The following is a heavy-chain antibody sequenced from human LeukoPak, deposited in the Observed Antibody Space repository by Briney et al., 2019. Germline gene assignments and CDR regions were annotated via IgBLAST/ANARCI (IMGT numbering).Heavy chain of an antibody. Sequence: SETLSLTCTVSGGSISSYYWSWIRQPPGKGLEWIGYIYYSGSTNYNPSLKSRVTISVDTSKNQFSLKLSSVTAADTAVYYCARQDIARGFDPWGQGTLVTVSS. CDR2: IYYSGST. V-gene: IGHV4-59*08. CDR1: GGSISSYY. J-gene: IGHJ5*02. D-gene: IGHD2-15*01. CDR3: ARQDIARGFDP.